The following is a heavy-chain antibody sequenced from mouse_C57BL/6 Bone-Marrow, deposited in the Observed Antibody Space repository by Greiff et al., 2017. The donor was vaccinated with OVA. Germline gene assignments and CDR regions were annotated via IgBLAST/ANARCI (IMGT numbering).Heavy chain of an antibody. CDR3: ARCYYGSSLFDY. CDR2: INPYNGGT. D-gene: IGHD1-1*01. V-gene: IGHV1-19*01. Sequence: VQLQQSGPVLVKPGASVKMSCKASGYTFTDYYMNWVKQSHGKSLEWIGVINPYNGGTSYNQKFKGKATLTVDKSSSTAYMELNSLTSEDSAVYYCARCYYGSSLFDYWGQGTTLTVSS. CDR1: GYTFTDYY. J-gene: IGHJ2*01.